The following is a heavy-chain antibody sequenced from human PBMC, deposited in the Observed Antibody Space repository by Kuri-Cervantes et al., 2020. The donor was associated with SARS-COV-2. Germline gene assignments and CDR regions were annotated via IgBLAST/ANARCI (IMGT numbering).Heavy chain of an antibody. CDR3: ARWVSGSFDY. CDR1: GFTFRSYW. CDR2: IKQDGSEK. J-gene: IGHJ4*02. V-gene: IGHV3-7*01. D-gene: IGHD6-19*01. Sequence: LSLTCAASGFTFRSYWMSWVRQAPGKGLEWVAYIKQDGSEKYYVDSVKGRFTISRDNAKNSLYLQMNSLRVEDTAVYYCARWVSGSFDYWGQGTLVTVSS.